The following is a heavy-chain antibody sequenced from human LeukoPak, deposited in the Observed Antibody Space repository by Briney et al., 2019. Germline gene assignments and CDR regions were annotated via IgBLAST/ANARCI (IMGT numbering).Heavy chain of an antibody. D-gene: IGHD2-2*01. J-gene: IGHJ6*03. CDR3: AREFCSSTSCYRSGARQYYYYYMDV. CDR1: GFTFTNYG. V-gene: IGHV3-30*02. CDR2: IRYDGINK. Sequence: GGSLRLSCATSGFTFTNYGMHWVRQAPGKGLQWVAFIRYDGINKYYTDSVKGRCTISRDNSQNTLSLQMNRLRADDTAVYYCAREFCSSTSCYRSGARQYYYYYMDVWGKGTTVTVSS.